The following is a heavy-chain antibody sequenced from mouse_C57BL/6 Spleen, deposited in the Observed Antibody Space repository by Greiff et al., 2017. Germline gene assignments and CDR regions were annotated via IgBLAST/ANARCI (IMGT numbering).Heavy chain of an antibody. Sequence: VQLQQSGAELVKPGASVKISCKASGYAFSSYWMNWVKQRPGKGLEWIGQIYPGDGDTNYNGKFKGKATLTADKSSSTAYMQLSSLTSEDSAVYFCARSNYGNYDFDYGGQGTTLTVSS. D-gene: IGHD2-1*01. CDR1: GYAFSSYW. V-gene: IGHV1-80*01. J-gene: IGHJ2*01. CDR2: IYPGDGDT. CDR3: ARSNYGNYDFDY.